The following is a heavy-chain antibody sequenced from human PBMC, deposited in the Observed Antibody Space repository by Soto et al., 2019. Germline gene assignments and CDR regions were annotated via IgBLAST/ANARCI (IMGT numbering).Heavy chain of an antibody. CDR2: INPNSGGT. CDR3: ARGLGRDADYYYYYAMDV. D-gene: IGHD7-27*01. Sequence: ASVKVSCKASGYTFTGYYMHWVRQAPGQGLEWMGWINPNSGGTNYAQKFQGWVTMTRDTSISTAYMELSRLRSDDTAVYYCARGLGRDADYYYYYAMDVWGQGTTVTVSS. J-gene: IGHJ6*02. V-gene: IGHV1-2*04. CDR1: GYTFTGYY.